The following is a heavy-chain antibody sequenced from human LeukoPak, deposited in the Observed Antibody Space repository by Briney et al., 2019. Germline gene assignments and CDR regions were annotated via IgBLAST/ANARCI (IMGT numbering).Heavy chain of an antibody. Sequence: SETLSLTCTVSGGSISSSSYYWSWIRQPAGKGLEWIGRIYTSGSTNYNPSLKSRVTISVDTSKNQFSLKLSSVTAADTAVYYCARVVAAAGTWWFDPWGQGTLVTVSS. CDR1: GGSISSSSYY. J-gene: IGHJ5*02. D-gene: IGHD6-13*01. CDR2: IYTSGST. V-gene: IGHV4-61*02. CDR3: ARVVAAAGTWWFDP.